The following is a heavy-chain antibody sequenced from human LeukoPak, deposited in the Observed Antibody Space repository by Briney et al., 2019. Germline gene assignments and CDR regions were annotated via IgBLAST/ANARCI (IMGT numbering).Heavy chain of an antibody. Sequence: SETLSLTCTVSGGSISSYYWSWIRQPPGKGLEWIGYIYYSGSTNYNPSLKSRVTISVDTSKNQFSLKLSSVTAADTAVYYCARDAKRAGGGLDYWGQGTLVTVSS. D-gene: IGHD3-16*01. V-gene: IGHV4-59*01. CDR1: GGSISSYY. CDR3: ARDAKRAGGGLDY. CDR2: IYYSGST. J-gene: IGHJ4*02.